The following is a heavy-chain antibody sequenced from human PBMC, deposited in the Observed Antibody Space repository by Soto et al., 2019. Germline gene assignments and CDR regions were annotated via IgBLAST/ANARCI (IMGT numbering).Heavy chain of an antibody. Sequence: QVQLQESGPGLVKPSQTLSLTCTVSGGSISSGDYYWSWIRQPPGKGLEWIGYIYYSGSTYYNPSLKSRVTISVDTSKNQFSLKLSSVTAADTAVYYCARGQCGGDCRGVVWFDPWGQGTLVTVSS. CDR2: IYYSGST. V-gene: IGHV4-30-4*01. D-gene: IGHD2-21*02. CDR3: ARGQCGGDCRGVVWFDP. CDR1: GGSISSGDYY. J-gene: IGHJ5*02.